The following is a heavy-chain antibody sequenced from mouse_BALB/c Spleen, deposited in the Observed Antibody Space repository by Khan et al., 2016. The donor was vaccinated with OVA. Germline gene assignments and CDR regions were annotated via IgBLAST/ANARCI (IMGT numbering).Heavy chain of an antibody. CDR1: GYIFTNYV. CDR3: AIGNWQSYYFDY. D-gene: IGHD4-1*01. V-gene: IGHV1S136*01. Sequence: VQLQQSGPELVKPGASVKMSCKPSGYIFTNYVLHWVKQKPGQGLEWIGYINPYNGGTKYNEKFKGKATLASDKSSITAYMELSSLTSEDSAVXYCAIGNWQSYYFDYWGQGTTLTLSS. CDR2: INPYNGGT. J-gene: IGHJ2*01.